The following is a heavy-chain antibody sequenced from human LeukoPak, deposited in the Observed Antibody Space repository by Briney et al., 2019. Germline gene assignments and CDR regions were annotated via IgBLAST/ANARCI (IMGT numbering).Heavy chain of an antibody. J-gene: IGHJ4*02. CDR2: IYGSGVSI. CDR1: GFTFKNYV. CDR3: AKDLGWELPAEAY. Sequence: SGGSLRLSCVASGFTFKNYVMNWVRQAPRKGLEWLATIYGSGVSISYADSVKGRFTISRDNSNNTLYLQMNSLRAEDTAMYYCAKDLGWELPAEAYWGQGILVTVSS. V-gene: IGHV3-23*01. D-gene: IGHD1-26*01.